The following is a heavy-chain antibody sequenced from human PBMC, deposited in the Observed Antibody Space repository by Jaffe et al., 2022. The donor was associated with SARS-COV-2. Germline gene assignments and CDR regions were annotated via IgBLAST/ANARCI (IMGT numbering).Heavy chain of an antibody. CDR3: SRGPTIRFYEYYGMDV. J-gene: IGHJ6*02. D-gene: IGHD3-22*01. CDR1: GFTFGDHA. Sequence: EVQLVESGGGLVKPGQSLRVSCIASGFTFGDHAMSWFRQAPGKGPEWVGLIRSRRYGGTTEYAASVKGRFTILRDDSKSIAYVQMNSLKTEDTAVYYCSRGPTIRFYEYYGMDVWGQGTTVTVSS. V-gene: IGHV3-49*05. CDR2: IRSRRYGGTT.